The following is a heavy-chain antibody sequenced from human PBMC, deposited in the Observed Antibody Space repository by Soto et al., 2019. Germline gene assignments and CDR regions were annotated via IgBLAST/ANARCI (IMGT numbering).Heavy chain of an antibody. Sequence: SETLSLTCTVSVDSIISIYHWAWIRQPPGRGLEWIASIYHTGTNYYTPSLKSRVTISVDTSKNQFSLRLSSVTAADSAVDYCARTDNVGYYQHFGQGNLVTVSS. D-gene: IGHD3-3*01. J-gene: IGHJ1*01. CDR2: IYHTGTN. CDR1: VDSIISIYH. V-gene: IGHV4-38-2*02. CDR3: ARTDNVGYYQH.